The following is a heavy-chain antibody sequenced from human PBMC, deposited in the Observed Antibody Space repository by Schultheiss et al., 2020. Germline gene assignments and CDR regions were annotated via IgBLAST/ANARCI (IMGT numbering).Heavy chain of an antibody. D-gene: IGHD2-15*01. V-gene: IGHV3-23*01. CDR2: ISGSGGST. Sequence: GGSLRLSCAASGFTFSTYGMNWVRQAPGKGLEWVSAISGSGGSTYYADSVKGRFTISRDNPKNMVYLQMNSLRADDTAVYYCAKDSGALNAFDVWGQGTLVTVSS. CDR3: AKDSGALNAFDV. CDR1: GFTFSTYG. J-gene: IGHJ3*01.